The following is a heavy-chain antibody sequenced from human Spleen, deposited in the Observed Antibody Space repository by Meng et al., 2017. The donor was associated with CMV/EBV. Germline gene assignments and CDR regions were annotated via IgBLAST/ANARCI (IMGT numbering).Heavy chain of an antibody. Sequence: GESLKISCAASWFTVSSNYMSWVRQAPGKGLEWVSVIYSGGSTYYADSVKGRFTISRDNSKNTLSPQMNSLRSEDTAVYYCARERGALSGSYLYYYGMDVWGQGTTVTVSS. CDR3: ARERGALSGSYLYYYGMDV. J-gene: IGHJ6*02. V-gene: IGHV3-53*01. CDR2: IYSGGST. D-gene: IGHD3-10*01. CDR1: WFTVSSNY.